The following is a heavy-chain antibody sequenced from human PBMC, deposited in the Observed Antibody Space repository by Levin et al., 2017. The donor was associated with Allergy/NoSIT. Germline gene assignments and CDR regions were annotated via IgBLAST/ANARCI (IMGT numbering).Heavy chain of an antibody. J-gene: IGHJ2*01. D-gene: IGHD3-10*01. Sequence: NASETLSLTCTVSGGSIRSYYWTWIRQPPGKGLEWIGYIYYSGSTNYNPSLKSRVTISVDTSKNQISLKLTSVTAADTAVYYCARDLGYGSGSFDLWGRGTLVTVSS. CDR3: ARDLGYGSGSFDL. V-gene: IGHV4-59*01. CDR2: IYYSGST. CDR1: GGSIRSYY.